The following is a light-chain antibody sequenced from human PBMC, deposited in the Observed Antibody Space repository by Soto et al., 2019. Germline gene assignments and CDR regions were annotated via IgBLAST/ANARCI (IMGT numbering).Light chain of an antibody. Sequence: QSVLTQPASVSRSPGQSITISCTGTSSDVGRFNFVSWFQQHPGKAPKLLIYEVTKRPSGVSNRFSGSKSGNTASLTISGLQTEDEADYYCSSYTTRRTYVFGNGTKGTVL. CDR2: EVT. J-gene: IGLJ1*01. CDR3: SSYTTRRTYV. CDR1: SSDVGRFNF. V-gene: IGLV2-14*01.